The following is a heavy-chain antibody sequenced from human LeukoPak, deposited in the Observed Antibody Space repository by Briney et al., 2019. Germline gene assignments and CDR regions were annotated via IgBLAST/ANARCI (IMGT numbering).Heavy chain of an antibody. D-gene: IGHD1-26*01. V-gene: IGHV3-21*01. CDR3: ARESIREPAPDY. CDR2: ISSSSSYI. Sequence: GGSLRLSCAASGFTFSSYSMNWVRQAPGKGLEWVSSISSSSSYIYYADSVKGRFTISRDNAKNSLYLQMNSLRAEDTAVYYCARESIREPAPDYWGQGTLVTVSS. J-gene: IGHJ4*02. CDR1: GFTFSSYS.